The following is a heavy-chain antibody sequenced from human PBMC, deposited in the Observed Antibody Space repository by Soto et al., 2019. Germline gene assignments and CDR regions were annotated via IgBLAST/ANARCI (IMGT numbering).Heavy chain of an antibody. CDR1: GGSISSYY. J-gene: IGHJ5*02. V-gene: IGHV4-59*08. Sequence: SETLSLTCTVSGGSISSYYWSWIRQPPGKGLEWIGYIYYSGSTNYNPSLKSRVTISVDTSKNQFSLKLSSVTAADTVVYYCASAGSGGYVNWFDPWGQGTLVTVSS. CDR2: IYYSGST. D-gene: IGHD2-15*01. CDR3: ASAGSGGYVNWFDP.